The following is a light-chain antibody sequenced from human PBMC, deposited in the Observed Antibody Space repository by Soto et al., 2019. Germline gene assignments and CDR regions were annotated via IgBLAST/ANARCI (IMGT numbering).Light chain of an antibody. CDR3: AAWDDSLSYV. Sequence: QSVLNPPPSASGTPGQRVTISCSGSSSKIGSNTVTWYQQLPGTAPKLLIYSNNQRPSGVPDRFSCSTSGSSASLAISGLQSEDDADYYCAAWDDSLSYVFGTATQLTVL. CDR1: SSKIGSNT. V-gene: IGLV1-44*01. J-gene: IGLJ1*01. CDR2: SNN.